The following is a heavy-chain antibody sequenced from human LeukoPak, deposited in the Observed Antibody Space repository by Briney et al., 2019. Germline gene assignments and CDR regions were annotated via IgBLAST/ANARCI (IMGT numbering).Heavy chain of an antibody. V-gene: IGHV3-53*01. D-gene: IGHD1-26*01. CDR1: GFTVSTNY. CDR2: LYSDGTT. J-gene: IGHJ4*02. Sequence: GGSLRLSCVASGFTVSTNYMTWVRQAPGKGLEWLSVLYSDGTTYYLDSVKGRFTISRDDSMNTLYLQMNSLRAEDTAVYYCAKLREWELPDLFDYWGQGTLVTVSS. CDR3: AKLREWELPDLFDY.